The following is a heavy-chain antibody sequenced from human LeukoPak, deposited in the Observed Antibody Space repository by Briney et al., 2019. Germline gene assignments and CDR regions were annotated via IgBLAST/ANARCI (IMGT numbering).Heavy chain of an antibody. D-gene: IGHD3-22*01. CDR2: IYYSGST. CDR3: ARHQDDSSGYYYTASFDY. V-gene: IGHV4-39*01. J-gene: IGHJ4*02. Sequence: PSETLSLTCTVSGGSISSSSYYWGWIRQPPGKGLEWIGSIYYSGSTYYNPSLKSRVTISVDTSKNQFSLKLSSVTAADTAVYYCARHQDDSSGYYYTASFDYWGQGTLSPSPQ. CDR1: GGSISSSSYY.